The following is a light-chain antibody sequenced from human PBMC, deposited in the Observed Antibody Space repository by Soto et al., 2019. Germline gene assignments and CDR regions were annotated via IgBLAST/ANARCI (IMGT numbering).Light chain of an antibody. V-gene: IGKV3-15*01. J-gene: IGKJ2*01. Sequence: EIVMTQSPATLSVSPGERATLSCRASQSVSSSLAWYQQKPGQAPRLLIYLASIRATGIPARFSGSGSGTEFTLTISSLQSEDFAVYYCQQYNNWPPRYTFGQGTKLEIK. CDR2: LAS. CDR1: QSVSSS. CDR3: QQYNNWPPRYT.